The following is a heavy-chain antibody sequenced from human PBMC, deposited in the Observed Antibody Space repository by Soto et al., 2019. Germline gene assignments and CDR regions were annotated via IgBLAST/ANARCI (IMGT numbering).Heavy chain of an antibody. CDR3: ASSASISHYYYMDV. CDR1: TSYY. V-gene: IGHV1-46*03. D-gene: IGHD3-3*01. CDR2: INPSGGGT. J-gene: IGHJ6*03. Sequence: TSYYMHWVRQAPGQGLEWMGIINPSGGGTSYAQKFQGRVTMTRDTSTSTVYMELSSLRSEDTAVYYCASSASISHYYYMDVWGKGTTVTVSS.